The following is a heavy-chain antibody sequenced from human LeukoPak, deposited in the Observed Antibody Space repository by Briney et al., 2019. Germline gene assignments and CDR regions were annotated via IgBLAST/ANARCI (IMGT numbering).Heavy chain of an antibody. CDR2: IYYSGST. D-gene: IGHD3-22*01. CDR3: ARRVLDYYDSSGYADY. Sequence: SETLSLTCAVYGGSFSGYYWSWIRQPPGKGLEWIGSIYYSGSTYYNPSLKSRVTISVDTSKNQFSLKLSSVTAADTAVYYCARRVLDYYDSSGYADYWGQGTLVTVSS. J-gene: IGHJ4*02. V-gene: IGHV4-34*01. CDR1: GGSFSGYY.